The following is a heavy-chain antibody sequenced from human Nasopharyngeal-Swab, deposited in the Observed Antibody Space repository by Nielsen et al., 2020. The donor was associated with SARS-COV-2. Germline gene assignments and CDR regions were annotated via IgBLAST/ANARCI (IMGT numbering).Heavy chain of an antibody. CDR1: GFTFSSYW. D-gene: IGHD2-15*01. V-gene: IGHV3-7*01. Sequence: GGSLRLSCAASGFTFSSYWMSWVRQAPGKGLEWVANIKQGGSEKYYVDSVKGRFTISRDNAKNSLYLQMNSLRAEDTAVYYCARDLHCSGGSCYSYGMDVWGQGTTVTVSS. CDR2: IKQGGSEK. CDR3: ARDLHCSGGSCYSYGMDV. J-gene: IGHJ6*02.